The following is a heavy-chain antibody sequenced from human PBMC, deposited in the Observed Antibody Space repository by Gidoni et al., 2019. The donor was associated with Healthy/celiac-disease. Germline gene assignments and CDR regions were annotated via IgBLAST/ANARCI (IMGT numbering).Heavy chain of an antibody. D-gene: IGHD3-10*01. CDR3: ARSRLPMVRGVIIELDP. CDR2: IYYSGST. CDR1: GGSIRRYS. J-gene: IGHJ5*02. Sequence: QVQLQESGPGLVKPSETLSLTCTVSGGSIRRYSWSWIRQPPGKGLEWIGYIYYSGSTNYNPSLKVRVTISVDTSTNQFSLKLSSVTAADTAVYYCARSRLPMVRGVIIELDPWGQGTLVTVSS. V-gene: IGHV4-59*01.